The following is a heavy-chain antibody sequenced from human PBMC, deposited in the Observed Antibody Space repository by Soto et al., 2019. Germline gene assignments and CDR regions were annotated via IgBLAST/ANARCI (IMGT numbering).Heavy chain of an antibody. CDR3: ARDASYCSLWSGYYPSRNGMDV. CDR2: IWYDGSKK. J-gene: IGHJ6*02. CDR1: GFTFSSVG. D-gene: IGHD3-3*01. V-gene: IGHV3-33*01. Sequence: PGGSLRLSCAASGFTFSSVGMHWFRQARGRWLEWVSLIWYDGSKKSYGDSVKGRFTISRDNSRNTVYLQMNSLRADDTAVYYCARDASYCSLWSGYYPSRNGMDVWGQGTTVTVSS.